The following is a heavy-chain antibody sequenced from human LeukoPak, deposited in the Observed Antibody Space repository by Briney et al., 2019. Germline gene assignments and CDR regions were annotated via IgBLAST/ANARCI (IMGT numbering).Heavy chain of an antibody. CDR1: GGSISSYY. CDR2: IYHSGST. CDR3: ARDRGVYDFWSGSSPSAFDI. J-gene: IGHJ3*02. V-gene: IGHV4-59*01. Sequence: SSETLSLTCTVSGGSISSYYWSWIRQPPGKGLEWIGYIYHSGSTNYNPSLKSRVTISVDTSKNQFSLKLSSVTAADTAVYYCARDRGVYDFWSGSSPSAFDIWGQGTMVTVSS. D-gene: IGHD3-3*01.